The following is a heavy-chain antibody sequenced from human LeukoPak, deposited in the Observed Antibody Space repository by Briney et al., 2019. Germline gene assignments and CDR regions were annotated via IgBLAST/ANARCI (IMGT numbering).Heavy chain of an antibody. CDR1: GFTFSSYA. Sequence: GGSLRLSCAASGFTFSSYAMSWVRQAPGKGLEWVSAISGSGGSTYYADSEKGRFTISRDNSKNTLYLQMNSLRAEDTAVYYCAKDLGGYYFYFAYWGQGTLVTVSS. CDR2: ISGSGGST. V-gene: IGHV3-23*01. D-gene: IGHD3-22*01. J-gene: IGHJ4*02. CDR3: AKDLGGYYFYFAY.